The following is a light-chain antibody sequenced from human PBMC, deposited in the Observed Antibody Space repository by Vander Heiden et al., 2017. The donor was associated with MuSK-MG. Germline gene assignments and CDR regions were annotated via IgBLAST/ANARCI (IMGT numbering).Light chain of an antibody. Sequence: GDRVTMTCRSSQNINIYINWYQQKPGKAPKVLIYAASRLESGVPSRFSGSGSGTDFTLTISSLQLEDFASYYCQQSYSVPWTFGQGTKVEIK. CDR1: QNINIY. V-gene: IGKV1-39*01. CDR3: QQSYSVPWT. CDR2: AAS. J-gene: IGKJ1*01.